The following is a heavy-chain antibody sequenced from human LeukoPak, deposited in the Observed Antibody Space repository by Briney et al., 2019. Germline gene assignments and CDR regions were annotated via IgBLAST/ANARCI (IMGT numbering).Heavy chain of an antibody. CDR3: ARGFATRGYSGYDYGFDV. V-gene: IGHV4-4*07. CDR1: GGSISSYY. D-gene: IGHD5-12*01. J-gene: IGHJ4*02. CDR2: IYASGST. Sequence: PSETLSLTCAVSGGSISSYYWNWIRQPAGKGLEWIGRIYASGSTNNPSLKSRVTMSLDTSKNQFSLKLSSVTASDTAVYYCARGFATRGYSGYDYGFDVWGQGTLGTVSS.